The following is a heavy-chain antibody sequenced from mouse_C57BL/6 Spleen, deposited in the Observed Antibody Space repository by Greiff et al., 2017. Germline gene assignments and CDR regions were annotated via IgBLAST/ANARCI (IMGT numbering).Heavy chain of an antibody. J-gene: IGHJ2*01. D-gene: IGHD3-2*02. CDR3: ARGRTAQAFFDY. CDR1: GYTFTSYW. V-gene: IGHV1-55*01. CDR2: MYPGSGST. Sequence: QVQLQQPGAELVKPEASVKMSCKASGYTFTSYWITWVKQRPGQGLEWIGDMYPGSGSTNYHEKFKSKATLTVDTSSSTAYMQRSSLTSEDSAVYYCARGRTAQAFFDYWGQGTTLTVSS.